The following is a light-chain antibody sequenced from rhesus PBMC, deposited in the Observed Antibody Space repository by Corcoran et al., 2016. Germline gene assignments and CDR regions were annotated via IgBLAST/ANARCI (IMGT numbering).Light chain of an antibody. J-gene: IGKJ2*01. Sequence: EIVMTQSPATLALSPGERATLSCRASQSVSMFLGWYQHKPGQAPRLLIYGASSRATGIPDRFSGRGSGTEFTLTISSLEPEDVGVYFCLQSSSWPYSFGQGTKVEIK. CDR1: QSVSMF. V-gene: IGKV3-24*03. CDR3: LQSSSWPYS. CDR2: GAS.